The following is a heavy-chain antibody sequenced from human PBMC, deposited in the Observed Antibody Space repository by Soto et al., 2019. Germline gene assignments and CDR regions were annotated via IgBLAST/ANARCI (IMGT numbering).Heavy chain of an antibody. CDR1: GGSISSHY. Sequence: SETLSLTCTFSGGSISSHYWSWIRQPPGKGLEWIGYICYSGSTNYNPSLKSRVTISVDTSKNQFSLKLSSVTAADTAVYYCARAMVRGVIDRFDPWGQGTLVTVSS. CDR3: ARAMVRGVIDRFDP. J-gene: IGHJ5*02. V-gene: IGHV4-59*08. CDR2: ICYSGST. D-gene: IGHD3-10*01.